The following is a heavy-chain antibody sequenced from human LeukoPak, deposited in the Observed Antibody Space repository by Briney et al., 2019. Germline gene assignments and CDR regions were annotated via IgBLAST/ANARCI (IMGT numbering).Heavy chain of an antibody. D-gene: IGHD6-19*01. V-gene: IGHV3-7*03. Sequence: GGSLRLSCAASGFTFSSYWMSWVRQAPGKGLEWVANIKQDGSEKYYVDSVKGRFTISRDNSKNSLYLQMNSLRAEDTALYYCAKDTGSYSSGWSSPGYWGQGTLVTVSS. J-gene: IGHJ4*02. CDR2: IKQDGSEK. CDR3: AKDTGSYSSGWSSPGY. CDR1: GFTFSSYW.